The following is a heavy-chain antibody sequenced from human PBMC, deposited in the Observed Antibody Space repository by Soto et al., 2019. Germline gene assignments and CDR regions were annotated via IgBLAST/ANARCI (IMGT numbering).Heavy chain of an antibody. V-gene: IGHV4-39*01. CDR2: IYYSGST. CDR3: AKGGYYYYYMDV. D-gene: IGHD3-16*01. Sequence: QLQLQESGPGLVKPSETLSLTCTVSGGSISSSSYYWGWIRQPPGKGLEWIGSIYYSGSTYYNPSLKSRVTISVDTSKNQFSLKLSSVTAADTAVYYCAKGGYYYYYMDVWGKGTTVTVSS. CDR1: GGSISSSSYY. J-gene: IGHJ6*03.